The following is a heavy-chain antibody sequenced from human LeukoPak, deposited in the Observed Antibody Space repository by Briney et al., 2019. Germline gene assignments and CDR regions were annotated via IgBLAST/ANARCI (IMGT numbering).Heavy chain of an antibody. CDR2: IYTSGST. D-gene: IGHD6-13*01. CDR3: ARLSSSWYQDWYFDL. Sequence: PSETLSLTCTVSGGSISNDWSWIRQPAGKGLEWIGRIYTSGSTNYNPSLKSRVTMSEDTSKKQFSLKLSSVTAADTAVYYCARLSSSWYQDWYFDLWGRGTLVTVSS. CDR1: GGSISND. J-gene: IGHJ2*01. V-gene: IGHV4-4*07.